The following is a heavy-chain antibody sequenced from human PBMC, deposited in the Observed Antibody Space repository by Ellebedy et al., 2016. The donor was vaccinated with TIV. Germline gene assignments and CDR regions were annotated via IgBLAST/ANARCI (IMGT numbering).Heavy chain of an antibody. Sequence: MPSETLSLTCGISGDSVSANNVARSWVRQSPSRGLEWLGRTYYRSKWFNDYAVSVRGRITISLDTSKNQFSLQLNSVTPEDTAVYYCARGINSAFDIWGQGTVVTVSS. CDR3: ARGINSAFDI. V-gene: IGHV6-1*01. J-gene: IGHJ3*02. CDR1: GDSVSANNVA. D-gene: IGHD6-13*01. CDR2: TYYRSKWFN.